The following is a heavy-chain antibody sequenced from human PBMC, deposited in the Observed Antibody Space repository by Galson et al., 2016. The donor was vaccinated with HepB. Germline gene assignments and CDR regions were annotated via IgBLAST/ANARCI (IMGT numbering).Heavy chain of an antibody. J-gene: IGHJ5*02. D-gene: IGHD6-25*01. Sequence: QSGAEVKKPGESLKISCKTSGYNFITQWIMWVRQTPGKGLEWMGIIYPGDSDTRYSPAFQGQVTISVDKSITTAYLQWSSLKPSDTGIYYCAVDNFGYRNWFDPWGQGTLVTVSS. CDR3: AVDNFGYRNWFDP. V-gene: IGHV5-51*01. CDR1: GYNFITQW. CDR2: IYPGDSDT.